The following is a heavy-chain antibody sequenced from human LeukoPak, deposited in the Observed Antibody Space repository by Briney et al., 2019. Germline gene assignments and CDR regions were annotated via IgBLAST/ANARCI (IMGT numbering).Heavy chain of an antibody. CDR1: GFTFSSYG. J-gene: IGHJ4*02. V-gene: IGHV3-33*06. D-gene: IGHD2-2*01. CDR3: AKYGLGYCSSTSCYSDY. CDR2: IWYDGSNK. Sequence: PGGSLRLSCAASGFTFSSYGMHWVRQAPGKGLEWVAVIWYDGSNKYYADSVKGRFTISRDNSKNTLYLQMNSLRAEDTAVYYCAKYGLGYCSSTSCYSDYWGQGTLVTVSS.